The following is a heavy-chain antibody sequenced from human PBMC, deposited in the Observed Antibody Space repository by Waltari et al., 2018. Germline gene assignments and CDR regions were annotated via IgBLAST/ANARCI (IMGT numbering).Heavy chain of an antibody. Sequence: GWVRRRPGQGLEWSGAASYSVATCSKPSLNSRVTISRETAENQLSLKVGAVAAAETAAYYCATYIGASLGTAACDVWGQGTTVTVSS. CDR2: ASYSVAT. V-gene: IGHV4-39*01. J-gene: IGHJ3*01. CDR3: ATYIGASLGTAACDV. D-gene: IGHD5-12*01.